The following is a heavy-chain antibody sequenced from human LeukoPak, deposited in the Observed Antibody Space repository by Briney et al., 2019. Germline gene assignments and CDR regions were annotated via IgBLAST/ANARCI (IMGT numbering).Heavy chain of an antibody. V-gene: IGHV1-2*02. CDR3: ARALYSGSYSSETDY. CDR2: INPNSGGT. J-gene: IGHJ4*02. CDR1: GYTFTSYG. Sequence: ASVKVSCKASGYTFTSYGISWVRQAPGQGLEWMGWINPNSGGTNYAQKFQGRVTMTRDTSISTAYMELSRLRSDDTAVYYCARALYSGSYSSETDYWGQGALVTVSS. D-gene: IGHD1-26*01.